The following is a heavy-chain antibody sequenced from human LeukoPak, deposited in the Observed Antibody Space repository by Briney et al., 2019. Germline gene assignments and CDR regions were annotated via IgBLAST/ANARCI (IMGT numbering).Heavy chain of an antibody. CDR1: GFTFFSSA. CDR2: IVPGSANI. V-gene: IGHV1-58*01. D-gene: IGHD3-9*01. Sequence: GASVKVSCKASGFTFFSSAVQWVRQARGQRLEWIGWIVPGSANIKYAQQFQERATITRDMSTSTAYMELSNLRSEDTAVYYCAAALTGAINYFDPWGQGTLVTVSS. CDR3: AAALTGAINYFDP. J-gene: IGHJ5*02.